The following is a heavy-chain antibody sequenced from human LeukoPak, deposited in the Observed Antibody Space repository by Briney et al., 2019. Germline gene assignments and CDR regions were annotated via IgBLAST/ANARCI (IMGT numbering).Heavy chain of an antibody. D-gene: IGHD3-10*01. CDR3: ARHGSGSYYTVFDY. Sequence: PSETLSLTYTVSGGSISSYYWSWIRQPPGKGLEWIGYIYYSGSTNYNPSLKSRVTISVDTSKNQFSLKLSSVTAADTAVYYCARHGSGSYYTVFDYWGQGTLVTVSS. V-gene: IGHV4-59*08. CDR2: IYYSGST. J-gene: IGHJ4*02. CDR1: GGSISSYY.